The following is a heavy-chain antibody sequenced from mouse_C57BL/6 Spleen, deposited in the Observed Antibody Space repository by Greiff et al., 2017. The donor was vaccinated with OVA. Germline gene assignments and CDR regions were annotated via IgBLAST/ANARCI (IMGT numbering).Heavy chain of an antibody. CDR3: ARYMGYSGFAY. Sequence: EVKLMESGGGLVQPGGSLSLSCAASGFTFTDYYMSWVRQPPGTALEWLGFIRNKANGYTTEYSASVKGRFTISRDNSQSILYLQMNALRAEDSATYYCARYMGYSGFAYWGQGTLVTVSA. CDR2: IRNKANGYTT. D-gene: IGHD3-1*01. V-gene: IGHV7-3*01. J-gene: IGHJ3*01. CDR1: GFTFTDYY.